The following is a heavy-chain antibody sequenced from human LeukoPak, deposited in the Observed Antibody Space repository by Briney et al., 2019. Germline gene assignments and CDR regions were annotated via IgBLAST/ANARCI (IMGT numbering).Heavy chain of an antibody. V-gene: IGHV4-31*03. D-gene: IGHD3-10*01. Sequence: SETLSLTCTASGGSISSGGYYWSWIRQHPGKGLEWIGYIYYSGSAYYNPSLKSRVTISVDTSKNQFSLKLSSVTAADTAVYYCARDTQGKGSAFDIWGQGTMVTVSS. J-gene: IGHJ3*02. CDR2: IYYSGSA. CDR1: GGSISSGGYY. CDR3: ARDTQGKGSAFDI.